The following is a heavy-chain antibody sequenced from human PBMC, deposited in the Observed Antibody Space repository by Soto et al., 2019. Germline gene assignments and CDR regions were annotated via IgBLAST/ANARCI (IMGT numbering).Heavy chain of an antibody. CDR3: ARAHDYDFWSGFLFYGMDV. CDR1: GFTFSSYA. D-gene: IGHD3-3*01. Sequence: PGGSLRLSCAASGFTFSSYAMSWVRQAPGKGLEWVSAISGSGGSTYYADSVKGRFTISRDNSKNTLDLQMSSLRAEDTAIYYCARAHDYDFWSGFLFYGMDVWGQGTTVTVSS. V-gene: IGHV3-23*01. J-gene: IGHJ6*02. CDR2: ISGSGGST.